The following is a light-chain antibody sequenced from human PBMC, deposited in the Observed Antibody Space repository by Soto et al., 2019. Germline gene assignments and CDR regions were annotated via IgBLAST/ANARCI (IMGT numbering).Light chain of an antibody. CDR3: QLYDNFRPFI. CDR2: GAS. J-gene: IGKJ3*01. Sequence: DIQMTQSPSSLSASVGDRVTITCQASQDIRKYLNWYQQKPGRAPKLLTYGASNLETGVHPRFSGSGYGTDFTFTISSLQPGDSAPYYCQLYDNFRPFILGPGTKVPIK. CDR1: QDIRKY. V-gene: IGKV1-33*01.